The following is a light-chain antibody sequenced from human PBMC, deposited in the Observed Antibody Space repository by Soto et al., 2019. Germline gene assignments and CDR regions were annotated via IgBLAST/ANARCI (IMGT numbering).Light chain of an antibody. J-gene: IGKJ2*01. CDR3: QQYGSSPPYT. CDR2: AAS. V-gene: IGKV3-20*01. Sequence: EIVLTQSPGTPSLSPGERATLSCRASQSVNSRYLAWYQQKPGQAPSLLIYAASSRATGIPDRFSGSGSGTDFTLTISRLEPEDFAVYYCQQYGSSPPYTFGQGTKLEIK. CDR1: QSVNSRY.